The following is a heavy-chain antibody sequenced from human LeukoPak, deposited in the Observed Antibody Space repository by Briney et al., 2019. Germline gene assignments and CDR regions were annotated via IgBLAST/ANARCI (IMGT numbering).Heavy chain of an antibody. Sequence: GGSLRLSCAASGFTFSSYAMHWVRQAPGKGLEWVAVISYDGSNKYYADSVKGRFTISRDNSKNTLYLQMNSLRAEDTAVYYCARGIWFGELFWFDPWGQGTLVTVSS. CDR1: GFTFSSYA. D-gene: IGHD3-10*01. CDR2: ISYDGSNK. CDR3: ARGIWFGELFWFDP. V-gene: IGHV3-30-3*01. J-gene: IGHJ5*02.